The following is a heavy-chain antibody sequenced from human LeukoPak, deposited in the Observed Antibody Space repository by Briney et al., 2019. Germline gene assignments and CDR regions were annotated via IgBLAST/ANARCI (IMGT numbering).Heavy chain of an antibody. CDR2: INHSGST. J-gene: IGHJ4*02. CDR1: GGSFSGYY. Sequence: SETLSLTCAVYGGSFSGYYWSWIRQPPGKGLEWIGEINHSGSTNYNPSLKSRVTISVDTSKNQFSLKLSSVTAADTAVYYCARDSSGYYYGYWSQGTLVTVSS. D-gene: IGHD3-22*01. V-gene: IGHV4-34*01. CDR3: ARDSSGYYYGY.